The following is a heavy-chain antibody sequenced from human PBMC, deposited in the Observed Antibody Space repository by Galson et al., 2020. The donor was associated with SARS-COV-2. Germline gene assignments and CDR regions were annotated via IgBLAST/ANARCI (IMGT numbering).Heavy chain of an antibody. D-gene: IGHD4-17*01. CDR1: GTSISSGSYS. V-gene: IGHV4-30-2*01. J-gene: IGHJ3*02. Sequence: SETLSLTCAVSGTSISSGSYSWNWIRQPPGKGLEWIGYISHSGGTYYNPSLKSRVTISGDRSKNQFSLRLSSVTAADTAVYYCARLHYGEYAPEAFDMGGPGTRVTVAS. CDR3: ARLHYGEYAPEAFDM. CDR2: ISHSGGT.